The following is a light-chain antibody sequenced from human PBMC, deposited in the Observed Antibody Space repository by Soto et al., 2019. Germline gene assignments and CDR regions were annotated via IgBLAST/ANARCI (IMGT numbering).Light chain of an antibody. J-gene: IGKJ3*01. V-gene: IGKV1-17*01. CDR1: QGIGND. CDR3: LQHNSYPFT. CDR2: AIS. Sequence: DIQMTQSPSSLSASVGDRVTITCRASQGIGNDLGWYQQMPGKAPKRLIYAISTLQSGVPSRFSGSGSGTEFTLTISSLQPEDFATYYCLQHNSYPFTFGPGTKVDIK.